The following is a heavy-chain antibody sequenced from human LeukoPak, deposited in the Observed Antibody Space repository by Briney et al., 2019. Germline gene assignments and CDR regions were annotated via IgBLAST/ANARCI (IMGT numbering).Heavy chain of an antibody. CDR2: ISSSSCYI. Sequence: PGGSLRISCAASGFPFSSYSMNWVRQAPGKRLEWVSSISSSSCYIYYADSVKGRFTISRDNAKNSLYLQMNSLRAEDTAVYYCARMGRVGKEDAFDIWGQGTMVTVSS. CDR1: GFPFSSYS. V-gene: IGHV3-21*01. CDR3: ARMGRVGKEDAFDI. J-gene: IGHJ3*02. D-gene: IGHD3-10*01.